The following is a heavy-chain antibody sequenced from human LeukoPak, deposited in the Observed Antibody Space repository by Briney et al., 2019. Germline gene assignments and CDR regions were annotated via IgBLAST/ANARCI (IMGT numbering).Heavy chain of an antibody. CDR1: GYTFTSYA. D-gene: IGHD5-18*01. V-gene: IGHV1-3*01. J-gene: IGHJ4*02. CDR3: AREGGYSYGYGNDY. CDR2: INAGNGNT. Sequence: GASVKVSCKASGYTFTSYAMHWVRQAPGQRVEWMGWINAGNGNTKYSQKFQGRVTITRDTSASTAYMELSSLRSEDTAVYYCAREGGYSYGYGNDYWGQGTLVTVSS.